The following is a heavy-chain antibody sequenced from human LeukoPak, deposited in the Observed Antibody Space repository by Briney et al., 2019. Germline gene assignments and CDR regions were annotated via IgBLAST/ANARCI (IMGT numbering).Heavy chain of an antibody. CDR3: VRLGDSSGYYDY. CDR1: GFTFSPYW. D-gene: IGHD3-22*01. V-gene: IGHV3-7*01. CDR2: IKPDGSGK. Sequence: PGGSLRLSCAASGFTFSPYWISWVRQAPGKGLEWVASIKPDGSGKYYVDSVKGRFTISMDNAKNALYLQLNSLRAEDTAVYFCVRLGDSSGYYDYWGQGTLVTVSS. J-gene: IGHJ4*02.